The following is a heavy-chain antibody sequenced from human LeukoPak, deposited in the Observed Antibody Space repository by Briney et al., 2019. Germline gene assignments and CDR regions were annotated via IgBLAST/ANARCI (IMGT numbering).Heavy chain of an antibody. D-gene: IGHD3-9*01. CDR3: ARPLLRYFDWLSDDAFDI. V-gene: IGHV5-51*01. J-gene: IGHJ3*02. CDR2: IYPGDSDT. CDR1: GYSFTSYW. Sequence: GESLKISCKGSGYSFTSYWIGWVRQMPGKGLEWMGIIYPGDSDTRYSPSFQGQVTISADKSISTAYLQWSSLKASDTAMYYCARPLLRYFDWLSDDAFDIWGQGTMVTVSS.